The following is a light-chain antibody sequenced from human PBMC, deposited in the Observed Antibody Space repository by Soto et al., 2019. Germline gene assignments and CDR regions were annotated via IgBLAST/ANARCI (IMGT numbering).Light chain of an antibody. CDR1: QDIKNY. Sequence: DIQMTQSPSSLSASVGDRVTITCQASQDIKNYLNWYQQKPGKAPNLLIYDASNLKTGVPSRFSGGGSGTHFTFSISSLQPEDVATYYCQQYDHHPPLSFGGGTKVEIK. CDR2: DAS. CDR3: QQYDHHPPLS. V-gene: IGKV1-33*01. J-gene: IGKJ4*01.